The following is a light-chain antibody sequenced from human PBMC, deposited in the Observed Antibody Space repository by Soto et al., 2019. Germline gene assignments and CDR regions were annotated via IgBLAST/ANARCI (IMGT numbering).Light chain of an antibody. CDR1: QTISSW. Sequence: DIQMTQSPSTLSGSVGDRVTITCRASQTISSWLAWYQQKPGKAPKLLIYKASTLKSGVPSRFSGSGSGTEFTLTIXXXXXXDXATYYCQHYNSYSEAFGQGTKVELK. CDR3: QHYNSYSEA. CDR2: KAS. J-gene: IGKJ1*01. V-gene: IGKV1-5*03.